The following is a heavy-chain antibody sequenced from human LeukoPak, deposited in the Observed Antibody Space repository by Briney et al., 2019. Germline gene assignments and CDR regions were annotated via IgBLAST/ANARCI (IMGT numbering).Heavy chain of an antibody. Sequence: GGSLRLSCAASGFTFSSYGMHWVRQAPGKGLEWVAVISYDGSSKYYADSVKGRFTISRDNSKNTLYLQMNSLRAEDTAVYYCASPAVYSSSWYYFDYWGQGTLVTVSS. CDR1: GFTFSSYG. CDR2: ISYDGSSK. V-gene: IGHV3-30*03. J-gene: IGHJ4*02. D-gene: IGHD6-13*01. CDR3: ASPAVYSSSWYYFDY.